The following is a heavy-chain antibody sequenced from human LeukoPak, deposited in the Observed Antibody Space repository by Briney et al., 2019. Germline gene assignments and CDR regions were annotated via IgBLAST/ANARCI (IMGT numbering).Heavy chain of an antibody. Sequence: PGGSLRLSCTASGVTLSNYAMHWVRRPPGRGLEWVAVISFDGTNKYYGDSVEGRFSVSRDNSKNTLYLQMNSLRPDDTAMYYCATDYGDYEPIDYWGQGTLVTVYS. CDR3: ATDYGDYEPIDY. CDR2: ISFDGTNK. V-gene: IGHV3-30*04. CDR1: GVTLSNYA. J-gene: IGHJ4*02. D-gene: IGHD4-17*01.